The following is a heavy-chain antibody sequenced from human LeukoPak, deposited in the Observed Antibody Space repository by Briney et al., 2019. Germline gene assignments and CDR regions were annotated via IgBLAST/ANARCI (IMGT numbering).Heavy chain of an antibody. D-gene: IGHD6-13*01. V-gene: IGHV4-39*07. J-gene: IGHJ6*03. Sequence: PSETLSLTCTVSGGSISSSSYYWGWIRQPPGKGLEWIGSIYYSGSTYYNPSLKSRVTISVDTSKNQFSLKLSSVTAADTAVYYCAREVRSSSWYSSYYYYYMDVWGKGTTVTVSS. CDR1: GGSISSSSYY. CDR3: AREVRSSSWYSSYYYYYMDV. CDR2: IYYSGST.